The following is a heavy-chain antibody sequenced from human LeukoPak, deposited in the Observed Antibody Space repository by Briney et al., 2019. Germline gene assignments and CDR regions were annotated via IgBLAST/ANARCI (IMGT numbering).Heavy chain of an antibody. D-gene: IGHD6-19*01. Sequence: GRSLRLSRAASGFTFSSYAMHWVRQAPGKGLEWVAVISYDGSNKYYADSVKGRFTISRDNSKNTLYLQMNSLRAEDTAVYYCARDPDVGIAVAGYYFDYWGQGTLVTVSS. CDR3: ARDPDVGIAVAGYYFDY. CDR2: ISYDGSNK. J-gene: IGHJ4*02. CDR1: GFTFSSYA. V-gene: IGHV3-30-3*01.